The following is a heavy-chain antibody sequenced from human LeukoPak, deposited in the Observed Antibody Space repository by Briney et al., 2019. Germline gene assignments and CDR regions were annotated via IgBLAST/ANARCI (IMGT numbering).Heavy chain of an antibody. D-gene: IGHD5-24*01. V-gene: IGHV4-59*12. J-gene: IGHJ4*02. CDR2: IYHSGST. CDR1: GGSISSYY. Sequence: SETLSLTCTVSGGSISSYYWSWIRQPPGKGLEWIGYIYHSGSTYYNPSLKSRVTISVDRSKNQFSLKLSPVTAADTAVYYCARGEMATTIWLYWGQGTLVTVSS. CDR3: ARGEMATTIWLY.